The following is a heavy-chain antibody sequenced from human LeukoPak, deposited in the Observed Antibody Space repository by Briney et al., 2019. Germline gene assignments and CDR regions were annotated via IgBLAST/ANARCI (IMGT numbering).Heavy chain of an antibody. CDR3: AKVQDIVVVVASADY. CDR2: ISGSGGST. D-gene: IGHD2-15*01. CDR1: GFTFSSYA. Sequence: GGSLRLSCAASGFTFSSYAMSWVRQAPGKGLEWVSAISGSGGSTYYADSVKGRFTISRDNSKNTLYLQMNSLRAEDTAVYYCAKVQDIVVVVASADYWGQGTLVTVSS. J-gene: IGHJ4*02. V-gene: IGHV3-23*01.